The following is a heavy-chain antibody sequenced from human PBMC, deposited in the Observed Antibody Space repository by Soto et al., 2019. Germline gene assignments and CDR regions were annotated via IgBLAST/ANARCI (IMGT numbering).Heavy chain of an antibody. CDR1: GGSFSGYC. CDR3: ARQGDIVVVVPAGYFDS. CDR2: TDHHGST. D-gene: IGHD2-15*01. Sequence: SETLSLTCGVYGGSFSGYCWSWIRQPPGKGLEWIGETDHHGSTNYNPSLKSRVTISVDTSRNHFSLKLASVTAADTAVYYCARQGDIVVVVPAGYFDSWGQGTQVTVSS. J-gene: IGHJ4*02. V-gene: IGHV4-34*01.